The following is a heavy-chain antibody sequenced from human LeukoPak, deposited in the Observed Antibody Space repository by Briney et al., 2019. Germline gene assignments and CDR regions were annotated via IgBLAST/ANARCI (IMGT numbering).Heavy chain of an antibody. CDR2: MNLDGSEK. J-gene: IGHJ4*02. D-gene: IGHD6-19*01. CDR1: GFTFTSHW. Sequence: VGSLRLSCAASGFTFTSHWMSWVRQAPGKGLEWVARMNLDGSEKYYVDSVKGRFTISRDNAKNSLYLQMNSLRAEDTAVYYCARSAMRSSGSQFDYWGQGTLVTVSS. CDR3: ARSAMRSSGSQFDY. V-gene: IGHV3-7*01.